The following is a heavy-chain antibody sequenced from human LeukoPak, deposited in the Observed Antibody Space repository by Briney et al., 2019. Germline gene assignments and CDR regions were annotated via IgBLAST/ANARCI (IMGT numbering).Heavy chain of an antibody. CDR3: TTDAFGGYGDQDFDY. CDR2: IKSKTDGGTT. Sequence: GGSLRLCCAASGFTFSNAWMSWVRQATGKGLEWVGRIKSKTDGGTTDYSAPVKGRFTISRDDSKNTLYLQINSLKTEDTAVYYCTTDAFGGYGDQDFDYWGQGTLVTVSS. CDR1: GFTFSNAW. V-gene: IGHV3-15*01. J-gene: IGHJ4*02. D-gene: IGHD3-16*01.